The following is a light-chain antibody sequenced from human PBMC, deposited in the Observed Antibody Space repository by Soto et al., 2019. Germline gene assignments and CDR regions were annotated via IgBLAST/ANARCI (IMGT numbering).Light chain of an antibody. CDR1: QSVSSN. J-gene: IGKJ2*01. CDR3: QQDNNWPPYT. V-gene: IGKV3-15*01. CDR2: GAS. Sequence: EIVMTQSPATLSVSPGERATRSCRASQSVSSNLAWYQQKPGQAPRLLIYGASTRATGIPARFSGSGSGTEFTFTISSLQSEDWAVYYCQQDNNWPPYTYGQGTKLEIK.